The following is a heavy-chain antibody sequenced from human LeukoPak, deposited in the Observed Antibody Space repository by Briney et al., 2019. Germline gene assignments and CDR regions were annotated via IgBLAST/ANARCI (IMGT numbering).Heavy chain of an antibody. CDR2: INHSGST. CDR3: ASFIAAEENDY. CDR1: GGSFSGYD. J-gene: IGHJ4*02. Sequence: SETLSLTCAVYGGSFSGYDWSWTRQPPGKGLEWIGEINHSGSTNYNPSLKSRVTISVDTSKNQFSLKLSSVTAADTAVYYCASFIAAEENDYWGQGTLVTVSS. D-gene: IGHD6-6*01. V-gene: IGHV4-34*01.